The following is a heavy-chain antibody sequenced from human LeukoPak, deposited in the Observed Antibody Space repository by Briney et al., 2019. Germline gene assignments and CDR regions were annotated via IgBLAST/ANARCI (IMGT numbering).Heavy chain of an antibody. CDR1: GGTFSSYA. J-gene: IGHJ4*03. Sequence: ASVKVSCKASGGTFSSYAISWVRQAPGQGLEWMGRIIPILGIANYAQKFQGRVTITADKSTSTAYMELSSLRPEDTAVYYCAGDIDGSYSGYWGQGTLVTVSS. D-gene: IGHD1-26*01. CDR3: AGDIDGSYSGY. CDR2: IIPILGIA. V-gene: IGHV1-69*04.